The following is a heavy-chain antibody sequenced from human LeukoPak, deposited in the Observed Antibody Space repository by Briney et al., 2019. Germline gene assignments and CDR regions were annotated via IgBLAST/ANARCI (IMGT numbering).Heavy chain of an antibody. CDR1: GFTFSSYA. V-gene: IGHV3-30*04. CDR3: ARGAGKQQLYY. D-gene: IGHD6-13*01. Sequence: PGRSLRLSCAASGFTFSSYAMHWVRQAPGKGLEWVAVISYDGGNKYYADSVKGRFTISRDNSKNTLYLQMNSLRAEDTAVYYCARGAGKQQLYYWGQGTLVTVSS. J-gene: IGHJ4*02. CDR2: ISYDGGNK.